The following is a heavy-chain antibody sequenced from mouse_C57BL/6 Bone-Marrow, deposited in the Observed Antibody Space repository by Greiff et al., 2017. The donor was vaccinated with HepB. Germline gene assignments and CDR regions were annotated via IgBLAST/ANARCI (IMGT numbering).Heavy chain of an antibody. J-gene: IGHJ4*01. V-gene: IGHV10-3*01. CDR2: IRSKSSNYAT. CDR3: VSSYYYGSSYPYYYAMDY. Sequence: EVKLLESGGGLVQPKGSLKLSCAASGFTFNTYAMHWVRQAPGKGLEWVARIRSKSSNYATYYADSVKDRFTISRDDSQSMLYLQMNNLKTEDTAMYYCVSSYYYGSSYPYYYAMDYWGQGTSVTVSS. D-gene: IGHD1-1*01. CDR1: GFTFNTYA.